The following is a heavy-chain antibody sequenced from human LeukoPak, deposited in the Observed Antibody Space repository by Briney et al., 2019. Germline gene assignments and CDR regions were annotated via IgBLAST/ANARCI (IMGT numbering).Heavy chain of an antibody. CDR1: GGTFSSYA. J-gene: IGHJ4*02. V-gene: IGHV1-69*13. CDR3: AEMGYDSSGYYYGDY. CDR2: IIPIFGTA. Sequence: GASVKVSCKASGGTFSSYAISWVRQAPGQGLEWMGGIIPIFGTANYAQEFQGRVTITADESTSTAYMELSSLRSEDTAVYYCAEMGYDSSGYYYGDYWGQGTLVTVSS. D-gene: IGHD3-22*01.